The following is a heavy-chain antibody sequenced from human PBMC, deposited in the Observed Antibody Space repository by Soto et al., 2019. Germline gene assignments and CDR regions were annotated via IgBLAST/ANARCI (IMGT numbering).Heavy chain of an antibody. CDR2: ISYDGSNK. V-gene: IGHV3-30-3*01. CDR1: GFTFSSCA. J-gene: IGHJ4*02. Sequence: QVQLVESGGGVVLPEKSLILSCAASGFTFSSCAMHWVRQAPGKGLECVAVISYDGSNKYYTDSVKGRFTISRDNSKNTLYLQMNSLRAEYTAVYYWASPNGQWAGYFDYWGQGTLVTVSS. CDR3: ASPNGQWAGYFDY. D-gene: IGHD1-26*01.